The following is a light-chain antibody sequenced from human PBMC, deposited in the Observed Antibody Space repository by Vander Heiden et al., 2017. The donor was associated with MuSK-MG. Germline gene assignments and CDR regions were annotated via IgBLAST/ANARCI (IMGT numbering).Light chain of an antibody. V-gene: IGKV1-27*01. CDR1: QGISNY. J-gene: IGKJ1*01. CDR2: AAS. Sequence: DIQMTQSPSSLSASVGDRVTIACRASQGISNYLSWYQQRPGKAPKLLIYAASTLQSGVPSRFSGSGSGTDFSLTISSLQPEDVATYYCQKYNSAPWTFGQGTKVEIK. CDR3: QKYNSAPWT.